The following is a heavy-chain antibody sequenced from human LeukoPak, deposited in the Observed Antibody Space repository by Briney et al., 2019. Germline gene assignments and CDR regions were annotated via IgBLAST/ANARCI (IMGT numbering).Heavy chain of an antibody. V-gene: IGHV1-2*02. CDR2: INPNSGGT. Sequence: ASVKVSCKASGYTFTGYYIHWVRQAPGQGLEWMGWINPNSGGTNYAQKLQGRVTMTRDTSISTAYMELSRLRSDDTAVYYCARRGGIQPRDDWCQGTLVTVSS. J-gene: IGHJ4*02. CDR3: ARRGGIQPRDD. CDR1: GYTFTGYY. D-gene: IGHD5-18*01.